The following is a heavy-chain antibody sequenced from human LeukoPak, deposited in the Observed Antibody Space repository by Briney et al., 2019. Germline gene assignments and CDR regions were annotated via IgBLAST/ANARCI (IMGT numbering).Heavy chain of an antibody. CDR2: IYHSGTT. J-gene: IGHJ4*02. D-gene: IGHD3-10*01. CDR3: ARKENVYYYVDY. Sequence: SETLSLTCAVSGYSITSSSWWGWIRQPPGKGLAWIGYIYHSGTTYYNPSLQSRVTMSVDTSKNQFSLKLSSVTAVDTAVYYCARKENVYYYVDYWGQGTLVTVSS. CDR1: GYSITSSSW. V-gene: IGHV4-28*01.